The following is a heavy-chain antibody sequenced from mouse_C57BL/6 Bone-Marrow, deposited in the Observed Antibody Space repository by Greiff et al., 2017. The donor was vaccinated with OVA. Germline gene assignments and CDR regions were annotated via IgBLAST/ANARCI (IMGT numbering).Heavy chain of an antibody. V-gene: IGHV1-80*01. CDR3: ARGYF. J-gene: IGHJ2*01. CDR2: IYPGDGDT. Sequence: QVQLQQSGAELVKPGASVEISCKASGYAFSSYWLNWVKQRPGKGLEWIGQIYPGDGDTNYNGKFKGKATLTEDKSSRTAYMQLSSLTSDDAAVSFWARGYFWGQGTTLTVSS. CDR1: GYAFSSYW.